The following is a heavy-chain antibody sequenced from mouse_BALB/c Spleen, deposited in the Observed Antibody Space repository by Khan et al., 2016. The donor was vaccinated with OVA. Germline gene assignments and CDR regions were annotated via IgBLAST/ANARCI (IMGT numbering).Heavy chain of an antibody. V-gene: IGHV1S41*01. Sequence: DLVKPGASVNLSCKASGYTFTSYRINWIKQRPGQGLEWIGRIAPGSGSTYSNEMFKGKATLTVDTSSSTAYIQLSSLSSDDSAVYFCARSNYDGRSRYAMDYWGQGTSVTVSS. CDR3: ARSNYDGRSRYAMDY. CDR1: GYTFTSYR. CDR2: IAPGSGST. J-gene: IGHJ4*01. D-gene: IGHD1-1*01.